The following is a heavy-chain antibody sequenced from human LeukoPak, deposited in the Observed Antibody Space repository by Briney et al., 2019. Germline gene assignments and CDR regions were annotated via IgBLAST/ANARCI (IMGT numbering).Heavy chain of an antibody. V-gene: IGHV4-39*01. CDR2: TYYSGST. Sequence: SETLSLTCTVSGGSISSSSYYWGWIRQPPGKGLEWIGSTYYSGSTYYNPSLKSRVTISVDTSKNQFSLKLSSVTAADTAVYYCARLRRGVNDYWGQGTLVTVSS. J-gene: IGHJ4*02. D-gene: IGHD3-10*01. CDR1: GGSISSSSYY. CDR3: ARLRRGVNDY.